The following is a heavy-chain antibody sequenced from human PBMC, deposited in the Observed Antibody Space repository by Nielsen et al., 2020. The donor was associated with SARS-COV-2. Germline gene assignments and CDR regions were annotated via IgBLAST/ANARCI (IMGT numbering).Heavy chain of an antibody. CDR3: ATEPAVAGQGRLDY. CDR2: ISTRTGNP. V-gene: IGHV7-4-1*02. CDR1: GYSFSSIS. Sequence: ASVKVSCKASGYSFSSISINWVRQAPGQGLEWMGWISTRTGNPTYAQGFTGRFVLSLDTSVSTAYLEITSLRGEDTAVYYCATEPAVAGQGRLDYWGQGPLVTVST. J-gene: IGHJ4*02. D-gene: IGHD6-19*01.